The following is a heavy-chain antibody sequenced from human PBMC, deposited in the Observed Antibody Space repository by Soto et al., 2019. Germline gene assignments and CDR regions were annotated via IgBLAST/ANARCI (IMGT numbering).Heavy chain of an antibody. D-gene: IGHD6-19*01. CDR3: ARARERSGWYYFDY. J-gene: IGHJ4*02. CDR2: ISYDGSNK. Sequence: PGGSLRLSCAASGFTFSSYAMHWVRQAPGKGLEWVAVISYDGSNKYYADSVKGRFTISRDNSKNTLYLQMNSLRAEDTAVYYCARARERSGWYYFDYWGQGTLVTVSS. CDR1: GFTFSSYA. V-gene: IGHV3-30-3*01.